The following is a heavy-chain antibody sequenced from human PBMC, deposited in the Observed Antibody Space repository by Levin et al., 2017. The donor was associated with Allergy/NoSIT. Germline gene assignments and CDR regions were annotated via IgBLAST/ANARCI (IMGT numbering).Heavy chain of an antibody. CDR1: GFPSNKYG. Sequence: AGGSLRLSCVVSGFPSNKYGMNWVRQAPGKALEWVALLSYDGADEYYTDSVKGRFTISRDNSKNTLYLQMNSLRTEDTAMYYCTKDRVVSGTYPTIRSYFDYWGQGTLVTVSS. D-gene: IGHD1-26*01. CDR2: LSYDGADE. V-gene: IGHV3-30*18. CDR3: TKDRVVSGTYPTIRSYFDY. J-gene: IGHJ4*02.